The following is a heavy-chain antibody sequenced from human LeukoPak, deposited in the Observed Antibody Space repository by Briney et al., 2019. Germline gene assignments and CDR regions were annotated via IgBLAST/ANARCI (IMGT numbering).Heavy chain of an antibody. D-gene: IGHD3-10*01. J-gene: IGHJ3*02. V-gene: IGHV4-61*01. CDR3: ARDGSLGFGELFGAFDI. CDR2: FSSSGST. Sequence: SETLSLTCNVSGGSVSSSNYHWSWIRQPPGQGLEWIGYFSSSGSTNYKASLKSRVSISADTSKNQFSLKLRSVTAADTAVYYCARDGSLGFGELFGAFDIWGQGTMVTVSS. CDR1: GGSVSSSNYH.